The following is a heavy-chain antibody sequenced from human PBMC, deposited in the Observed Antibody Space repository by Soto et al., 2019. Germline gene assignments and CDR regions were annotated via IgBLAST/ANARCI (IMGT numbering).Heavy chain of an antibody. CDR3: ARDKTVAIREYYYGMDV. Sequence: QVQLVESGGGVVQPGRSLRLSCAASGFTFSSYAMHWVRQAPGKGLEWVAVISYDGSNKYYADSVKGRFTIYRDNSKNTLYLQMNSLRAEDTAVYYCARDKTVAIREYYYGMDVWGQGTTVTVSS. J-gene: IGHJ6*02. CDR2: ISYDGSNK. D-gene: IGHD4-17*01. V-gene: IGHV3-30-3*01. CDR1: GFTFSSYA.